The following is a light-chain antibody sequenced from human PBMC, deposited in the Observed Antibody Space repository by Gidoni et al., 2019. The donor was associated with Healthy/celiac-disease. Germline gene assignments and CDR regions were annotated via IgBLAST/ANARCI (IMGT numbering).Light chain of an antibody. CDR1: QDISNY. CDR2: DAS. V-gene: IGKV1-33*01. J-gene: IGKJ5*01. Sequence: DIQMTQSPSSLSASVGDRVTITCQESQDISNYLNWYQQKPGKAPKLLIYDASNLETGVPSRFSGSGSGTDFTFTISSLQPEDIATYYCQQYDNLPRVTFGQGTRLEIK. CDR3: QQYDNLPRVT.